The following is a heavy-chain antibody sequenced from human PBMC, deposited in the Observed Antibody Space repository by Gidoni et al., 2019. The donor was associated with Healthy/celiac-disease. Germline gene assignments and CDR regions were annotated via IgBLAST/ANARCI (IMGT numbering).Heavy chain of an antibody. CDR1: GFTFSSYS. Sequence: EVQLVESGGGLVKPGGSLRLSCAASGFTFSSYSMNWVRQAPGKGLEWVSSISSSSSYIYYADSVKGRFTISRDNAKNSLYLQMNSLRAEDTAVYYCARDDSSGYYYDYWGQGTLVTVSS. V-gene: IGHV3-21*01. CDR3: ARDDSSGYYYDY. D-gene: IGHD3-22*01. J-gene: IGHJ4*02. CDR2: ISSSSSYI.